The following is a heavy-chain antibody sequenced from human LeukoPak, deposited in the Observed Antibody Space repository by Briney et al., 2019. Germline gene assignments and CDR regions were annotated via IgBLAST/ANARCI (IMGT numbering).Heavy chain of an antibody. D-gene: IGHD3-10*01. CDR3: ARDAEYYYGSGSFSSGIDV. J-gene: IGHJ6*02. Sequence: SQALSLTCTVTVGFVSSAGYYWRWIRQHPGQGLEWIGYMYYSGSTYYNPSLKNRVTISVDTSKNQFSLKLNSVTAAVTAVYYCARDAEYYYGSGSFSSGIDVWGQGTTVIVSS. CDR2: MYYSGST. CDR1: VGFVSSAGYY. V-gene: IGHV4-31*03.